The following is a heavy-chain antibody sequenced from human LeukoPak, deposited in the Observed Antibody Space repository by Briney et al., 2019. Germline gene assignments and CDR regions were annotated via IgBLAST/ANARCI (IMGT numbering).Heavy chain of an antibody. CDR1: GYSFTSYY. D-gene: IGHD3-10*01. Sequence: ASVKVSCKASGYSFTSYYMHWVRQAPGQGLEWMGIINPSGGSTSYAQKFQGRVTMTRDMSTSTVYMELSSLRYEDTAVYYCARSEADLGHYYGSGSPPFDPWGQGTLVTVSS. CDR2: INPSGGST. J-gene: IGHJ5*02. V-gene: IGHV1-46*01. CDR3: ARSEADLGHYYGSGSPPFDP.